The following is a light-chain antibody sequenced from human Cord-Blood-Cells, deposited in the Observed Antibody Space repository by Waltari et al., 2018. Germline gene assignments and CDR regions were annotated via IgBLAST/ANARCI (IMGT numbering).Light chain of an antibody. Sequence: QSVLTQPPSAPGTPGQRVTISCSGSSSNIGSIHVYWYQQLPGTAPKLPIYRNQRPSGVPDRFSGSKSGTSASLAISGLRSEDEADYYCAAWDDSLSGRVFGGGTKLTVL. J-gene: IGLJ3*02. CDR3: AAWDDSLSGRV. CDR2: RN. CDR1: SSNIGSIH. V-gene: IGLV1-47*01.